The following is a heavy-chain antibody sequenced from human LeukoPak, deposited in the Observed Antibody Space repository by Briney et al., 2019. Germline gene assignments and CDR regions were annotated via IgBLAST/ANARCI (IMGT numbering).Heavy chain of an antibody. CDR2: IKQDGSEK. CDR1: GFTFSSYW. CDR3: AREDGSDYGDQYYFDY. J-gene: IGHJ4*02. Sequence: GGSLRLSCAASGFTFSSYWMSWVRQAPGKGLEWVANIKQDGSEKYYVDSVKGRFTISRDNAKNSLYLQMNSLRAEDTAVYYCAREDGSDYGDQYYFDYLGQGTLVTVSS. D-gene: IGHD4-17*01. V-gene: IGHV3-7*01.